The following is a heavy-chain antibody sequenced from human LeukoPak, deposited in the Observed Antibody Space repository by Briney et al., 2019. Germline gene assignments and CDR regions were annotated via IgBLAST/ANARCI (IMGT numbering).Heavy chain of an antibody. D-gene: IGHD1-1*01. CDR1: GGSISSGDYY. CDR3: ARVLTQDRTGTISDATDY. J-gene: IGHJ4*02. V-gene: IGHV4-30-4*08. CDR2: MYYSGST. Sequence: SETLSLTCTVSGGSISSGDYYWSWIRQPPGKGLEWFGYMYYSGSTYYNPSLKSRVTISVDTSKNQFSLKLSSVTAADTAVYYCARVLTQDRTGTISDATDYWGQGTLVTVSS.